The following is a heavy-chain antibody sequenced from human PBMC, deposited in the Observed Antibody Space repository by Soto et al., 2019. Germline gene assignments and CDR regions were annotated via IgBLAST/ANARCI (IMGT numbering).Heavy chain of an antibody. CDR3: AREAPMDV. CDR2: IWSAGLI. Sequence: GGSLRLSCAASGFTVSSKYMSWVRQAPGKGLEWISVIWSAGLIYYADSVRGRFTISRDISKNILYLEMTSLRADDTAVYYCAREAPMDVWGQGTTVTV. J-gene: IGHJ6*02. CDR1: GFTVSSKY. V-gene: IGHV3-53*01.